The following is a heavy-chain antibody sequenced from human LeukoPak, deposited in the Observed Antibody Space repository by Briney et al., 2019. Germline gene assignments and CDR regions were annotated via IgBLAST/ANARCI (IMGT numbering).Heavy chain of an antibody. CDR1: GYTFTGYY. V-gene: IGHV1-2*02. CDR2: INPNSGGT. CDR3: ARVVGATTRYYYYMDV. Sequence: ASVKVSCKASGYTFTGYYMHWVRQAPGQGLEWVGWINPNSGGTNCAQKFQGRVTMTRDTSISTAYMELSRLRSDDTAVYYCARVVGATTRYYYYMDVWGKGTTVTVSS. D-gene: IGHD1-26*01. J-gene: IGHJ6*03.